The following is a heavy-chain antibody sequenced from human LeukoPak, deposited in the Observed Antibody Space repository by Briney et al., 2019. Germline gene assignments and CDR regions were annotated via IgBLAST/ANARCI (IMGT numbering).Heavy chain of an antibody. CDR1: GFTFSDYY. D-gene: IGHD3-3*01. CDR3: VRDNDLDY. V-gene: IGHV3-7*01. Sequence: GGSLRLSCAASGFTFSDYYMSWIRQAPGKGLEWVANIKQDGSEKYYVDSVKGRFTISRDNAKNSLYLQMNSLRVEDTAVYYCVRDNDLDYWGQGTLVTVSS. J-gene: IGHJ4*02. CDR2: IKQDGSEK.